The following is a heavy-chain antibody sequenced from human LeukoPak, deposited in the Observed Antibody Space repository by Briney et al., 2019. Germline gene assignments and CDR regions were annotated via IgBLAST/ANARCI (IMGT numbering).Heavy chain of an antibody. CDR2: IYYSGST. CDR1: GGSISSTNYY. J-gene: IGHJ4*02. V-gene: IGHV4-39*01. Sequence: SETLSLTCTVSGGSISSTNYYWGWSRQPPGKGLEWIGSIYYSGSTYYNPSLKSRVTISVDTSKNQFSLKLSSVTAADTAVYYCARRRYSRSWYPFDNWGQGTLVTVSS. CDR3: ARRRYSRSWYPFDN. D-gene: IGHD6-13*01.